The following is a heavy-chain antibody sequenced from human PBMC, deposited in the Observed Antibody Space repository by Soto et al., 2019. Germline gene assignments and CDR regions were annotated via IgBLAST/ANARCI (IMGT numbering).Heavy chain of an antibody. D-gene: IGHD3-10*01. J-gene: IGHJ5*02. Sequence: EFQVMQSGGGFVQPGGSLRLACVASGFSFSTTDMSWVRQAPGKGLDWVSTINGGGETTYYADSVRGRFTISRDNAKNTVYLQMDGLIVDDRAFYYCAKTSGWFNTWGQGDLVNVSP. CDR1: GFSFSTTD. V-gene: IGHV3-23*01. CDR2: INGGGETT. CDR3: AKTSGWFNT.